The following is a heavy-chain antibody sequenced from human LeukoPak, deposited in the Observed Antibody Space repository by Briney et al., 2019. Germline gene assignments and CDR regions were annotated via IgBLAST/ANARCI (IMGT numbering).Heavy chain of an antibody. CDR2: INPNSGGT. J-gene: IGHJ4*02. Sequence: GASVKVSCKASGYTFTGYYMHWVRQAPGQGLEWMGWINPNSGGTNYAQKFQGRVTMTRDTSISTAYMELSRLRSDDTAVYYCARDGGWRGYSYGFSDYWGQGTLVTVSS. D-gene: IGHD5-18*01. V-gene: IGHV1-2*02. CDR3: ARDGGWRGYSYGFSDY. CDR1: GYTFTGYY.